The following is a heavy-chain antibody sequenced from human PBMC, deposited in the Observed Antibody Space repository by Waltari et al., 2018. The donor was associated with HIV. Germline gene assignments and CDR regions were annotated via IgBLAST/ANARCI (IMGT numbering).Heavy chain of an antibody. CDR1: GFTFSSSG. J-gene: IGHJ6*02. CDR2: IWYDGSNK. CDR3: ARVFGSSWYVGAHDYGMDV. V-gene: IGHV3-33*01. D-gene: IGHD6-13*01. Sequence: QVQLVESGGGVVQPVRSLRLSCAASGFTFSSSGLLWFRQADGLEREWVAVIWYDGSNKYYADSVKGRFTISRDNSKNTLYLQMNSLRAEDTAVYYCARVFGSSWYVGAHDYGMDVWGQGTTVTVSS.